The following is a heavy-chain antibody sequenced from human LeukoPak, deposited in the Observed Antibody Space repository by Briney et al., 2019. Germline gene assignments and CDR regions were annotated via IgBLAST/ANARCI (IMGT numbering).Heavy chain of an antibody. V-gene: IGHV4-39*01. CDR1: SGSISTSNYY. CDR2: IFYSGST. Sequence: SETLSLTCTVSSGSISTSNYYWGWVRQPPGKALEWIGNIFYSGSTYYSPSLKSRVTISLDTSRNQFSLKLNSVTAADTALYYCARGGIKMDFDYWGQGTLVTVSS. J-gene: IGHJ4*02. CDR3: ARGGIKMDFDY. D-gene: IGHD6-13*01.